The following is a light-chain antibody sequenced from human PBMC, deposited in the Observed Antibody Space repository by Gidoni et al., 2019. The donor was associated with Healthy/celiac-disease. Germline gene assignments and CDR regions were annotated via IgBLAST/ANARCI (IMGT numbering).Light chain of an antibody. CDR3: SSYTSSSTLYV. V-gene: IGLV2-14*01. CDR1: SSDVGGYNY. CDR2: DVS. Sequence: QSALTQPASASGSPGQSITLSCTGTSSDVGGYNYVSWYQQHPGKAPKLMIYDVSKRPSGVSNRFSGSKSGNTASLTISGLQAEDEADYYCSSYTSSSTLYVFGTGTKVTVL. J-gene: IGLJ1*01.